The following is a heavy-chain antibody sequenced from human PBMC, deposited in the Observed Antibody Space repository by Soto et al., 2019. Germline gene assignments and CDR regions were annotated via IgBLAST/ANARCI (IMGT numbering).Heavy chain of an antibody. J-gene: IGHJ6*02. Sequence: PWGSLRLSCAGFGFTFMHYEINSFRHSPSKGLEWVSYISLSGSTMYYADSVKGRFTISRDNAKNSLYLQMNSLRAEDTAVYYCATSTVGSIRYGMDVWGQGSTVTVAS. D-gene: IGHD1-26*01. CDR2: ISLSGSTM. CDR3: ATSTVGSIRYGMDV. V-gene: IGHV3-48*03. CDR1: GFTFMHYE.